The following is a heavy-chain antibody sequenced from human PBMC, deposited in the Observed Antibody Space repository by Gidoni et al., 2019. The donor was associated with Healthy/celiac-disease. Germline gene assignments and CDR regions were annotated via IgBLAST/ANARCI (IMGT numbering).Heavy chain of an antibody. Sequence: QLQLQESGPGLVKPSETLSLTCTVSGGSISSSSYYWGWIRQPPGKGLEWIGSIYYSGSTYYNPSLKSRVTISVDTSKNQFSLKLSSVTAADTAVYYCARRYESSRDYYYYGMDVWGQGTTVTVSS. D-gene: IGHD2-2*01. CDR1: GGSISSSSYY. V-gene: IGHV4-39*01. J-gene: IGHJ6*02. CDR3: ARRYESSRDYYYYGMDV. CDR2: IYYSGST.